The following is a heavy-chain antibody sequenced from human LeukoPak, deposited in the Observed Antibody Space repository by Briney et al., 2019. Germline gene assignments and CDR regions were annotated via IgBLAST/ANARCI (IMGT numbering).Heavy chain of an antibody. D-gene: IGHD3-22*01. CDR2: ISWNSGSI. V-gene: IGHV3-9*01. CDR3: AKGGVVETHFDY. Sequence: PGGSLRLSCAASGFTFGDYAMHWVRQAPGKGLEWVSGISWNSGSIGYADSVKGRFTISRDNAKNSLYLQMNSLRAEDTALYYCAKGGVVETHFDYWGQGTLVTVSS. CDR1: GFTFGDYA. J-gene: IGHJ4*02.